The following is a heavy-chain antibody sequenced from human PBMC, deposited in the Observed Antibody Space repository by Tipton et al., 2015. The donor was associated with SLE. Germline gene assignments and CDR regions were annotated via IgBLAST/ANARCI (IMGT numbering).Heavy chain of an antibody. Sequence: TLSLTCAVSGYSISDNSYWGWIRQPPGKGLEWIGSIYYSGSTYYNPSLKSRVTISVDTSKNQFSLKLSSVTAADTAVYYCARHTGNIWDFYYYYYMDVWGKGTTVTVSS. CDR1: GYSISDNSY. J-gene: IGHJ6*03. D-gene: IGHD1/OR15-1a*01. V-gene: IGHV4-38-2*01. CDR3: ARHTGNIWDFYYYYYMDV. CDR2: IYYSGST.